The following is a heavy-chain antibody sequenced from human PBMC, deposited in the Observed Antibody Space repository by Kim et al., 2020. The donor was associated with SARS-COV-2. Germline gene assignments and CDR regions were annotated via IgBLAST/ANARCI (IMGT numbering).Heavy chain of an antibody. CDR1: GFTFSSYA. CDR3: ASDAPDYYDSSGYYLYYYYYYGMDV. J-gene: IGHJ6*02. CDR2: ISYDGSNK. Sequence: GGSLRLSCAASGFTFSSYAMHWVRQAPGKGLEWVAVISYDGSNKYYADSVKGRFTISRDNSKNTLYLQMNSLRAEDTAVYYCASDAPDYYDSSGYYLYYYYYYGMDVWGQGTTVTVSS. V-gene: IGHV3-30*04. D-gene: IGHD3-22*01.